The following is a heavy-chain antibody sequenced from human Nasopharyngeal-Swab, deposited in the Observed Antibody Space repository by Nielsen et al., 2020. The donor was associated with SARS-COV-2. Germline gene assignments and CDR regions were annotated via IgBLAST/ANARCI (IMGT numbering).Heavy chain of an antibody. Sequence: GESLKIPCAAPGFTFDDYTMHWVRQAPGKGLEWVSLISWDGGSTYYADSVKGRFTISRDNSKNSLYLQMNSLRTEDTALYYCAMIGGSVIDYWGQGTLVTVSS. J-gene: IGHJ4*02. CDR1: GFTFDDYT. CDR3: AMIGGSVIDY. V-gene: IGHV3-43*01. D-gene: IGHD2-15*01. CDR2: ISWDGGST.